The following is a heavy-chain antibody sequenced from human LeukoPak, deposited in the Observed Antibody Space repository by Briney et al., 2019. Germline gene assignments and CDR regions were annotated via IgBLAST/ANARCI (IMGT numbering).Heavy chain of an antibody. CDR1: GFTFSSYW. V-gene: IGHV3-7*04. J-gene: IGHJ6*02. D-gene: IGHD1-26*01. CDR3: ARVRSTVGSSRVSYYYGMDV. CDR2: IKQDGSEK. Sequence: GGSLRLSCAASGFTFSSYWMSWVHQAPGKGLEWVANIKQDGSEKYYVDSVKGRFTISRDNAKNSLYLQMNSLRAEDTAVYYCARVRSTVGSSRVSYYYGMDVWGQGTTVTVSS.